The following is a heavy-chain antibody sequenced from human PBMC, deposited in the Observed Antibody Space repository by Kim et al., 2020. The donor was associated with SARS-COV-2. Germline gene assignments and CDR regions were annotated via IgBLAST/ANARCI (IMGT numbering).Heavy chain of an antibody. J-gene: IGHJ4*02. CDR1: GFTFSSYA. V-gene: IGHV3-23*01. CDR2: ISGSGGST. Sequence: GGSLRLSCAASGFTFSSYAMSWVRQAPGKGLEWVSAISGSGGSTYYADSVKGRFTISRDNAKNTLYLQMNSLRAEDTAVYYCANLYTSSWWGFDYWGQGTQVTVSS. D-gene: IGHD6-13*01. CDR3: ANLYTSSWWGFDY.